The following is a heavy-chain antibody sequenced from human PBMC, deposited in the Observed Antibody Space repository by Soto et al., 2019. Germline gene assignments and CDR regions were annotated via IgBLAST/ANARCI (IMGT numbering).Heavy chain of an antibody. J-gene: IGHJ5*02. D-gene: IGHD3-16*01. CDR1: GDSISSNY. CDR3: AKTKEGGFNP. V-gene: IGHV4-59*01. CDR2: FHYSANT. Sequence: SETLSLTCTVSGDSISSNYWSWIRQPPGKGLEWIGYFHYSANTNYNPSLKSRVIISVDTSKNQFFLKLTSVTATDTAVYYCAKTKEGGFNPWGQGILVTVSS.